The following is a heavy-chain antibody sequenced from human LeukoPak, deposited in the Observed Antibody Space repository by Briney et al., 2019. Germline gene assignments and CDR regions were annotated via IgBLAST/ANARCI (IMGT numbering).Heavy chain of an antibody. D-gene: IGHD3-10*01. V-gene: IGHV4-39*01. Sequence: SETLSLTCTVSGGSISSSSHFWGWIRQPPGKGLEWIGNIYYGGNTYYNPSLKSRVTISVDTSENQFSLNLNSVTAADTAVYYCASNFGSGSLDYWGQGTLVTVSS. CDR2: IYYGGNT. J-gene: IGHJ4*02. CDR3: ASNFGSGSLDY. CDR1: GGSISSSSHF.